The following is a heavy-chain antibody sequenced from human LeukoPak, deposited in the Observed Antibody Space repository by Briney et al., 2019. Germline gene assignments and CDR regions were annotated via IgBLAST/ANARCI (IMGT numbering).Heavy chain of an antibody. Sequence: ASVKVSCKASGGTFSSYGISWVRQAPGQGLEWMGGIIPIFGTANYAQKFQGRVTITADKSTSTAYMELSSLRSDDTAVYYCARGDCSSTICYSPMGVWGKGTTVTVSS. CDR2: IIPIFGTA. D-gene: IGHD2-2*01. V-gene: IGHV1-69*06. CDR1: GGTFSSYG. CDR3: ARGDCSSTICYSPMGV. J-gene: IGHJ6*03.